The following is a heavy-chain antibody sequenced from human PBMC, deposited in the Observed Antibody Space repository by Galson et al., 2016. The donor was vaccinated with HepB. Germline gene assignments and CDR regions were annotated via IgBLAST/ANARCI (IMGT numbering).Heavy chain of an antibody. J-gene: IGHJ4*02. CDR1: EFAFSSYG. D-gene: IGHD3-10*01. V-gene: IGHV3-30*18. CDR3: AKDLGYYGSGSYYPFDY. Sequence: SLRLSCAASEFAFSSYGMHWVRQAPGKGLEWVAVTSYDGNYKHYGESVRGRFTISRDNSNKTLYLQMSSLRAEDTAVYYCAKDLGYYGSGSYYPFDYWGQGTLVTVSS. CDR2: TSYDGNYK.